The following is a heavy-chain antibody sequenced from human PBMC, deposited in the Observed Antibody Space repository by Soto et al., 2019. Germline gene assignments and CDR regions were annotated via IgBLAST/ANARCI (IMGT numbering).Heavy chain of an antibody. Sequence: TLSLTCSLYSGSLSGYYWSWIRQPPGKGLEWIGEISPSGTTNYSPSLKSRVSISVDTSKNQFSLNLTSLTAADTAVYYCARAPKVSGSAQTRPDFWGQGSLVTVSS. CDR3: ARAPKVSGSAQTRPDF. V-gene: IGHV4-34*01. CDR1: SGSLSGYY. J-gene: IGHJ4*02. CDR2: ISPSGTT. D-gene: IGHD6-6*01.